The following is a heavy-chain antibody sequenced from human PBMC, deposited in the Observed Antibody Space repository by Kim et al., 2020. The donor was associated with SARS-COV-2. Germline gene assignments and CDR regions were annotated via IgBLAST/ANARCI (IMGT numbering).Heavy chain of an antibody. CDR1: GFTFSLYA. J-gene: IGHJ4*02. D-gene: IGHD1-1*01. Sequence: GGSLRLSCAASGFTFSLYAMHWVRQAPGKGLEWVAVMSYDGSNIYYADSVKGRFTISRDNPRNTLYLQMNGLRAEDTAVYFCARARRWLQLDFDCWGQGTLVTVSS. CDR2: MSYDGSNI. V-gene: IGHV3-30*04. CDR3: ARARRWLQLDFDC.